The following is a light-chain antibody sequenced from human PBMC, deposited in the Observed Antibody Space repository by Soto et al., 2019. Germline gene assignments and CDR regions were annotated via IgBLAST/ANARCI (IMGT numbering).Light chain of an antibody. CDR1: SSDVGGYNY. V-gene: IGLV2-14*01. CDR2: EVS. J-gene: IGLJ3*02. CDR3: SSYTSSSTPWV. Sequence: QSALTQPASVSGSPGQSITISCTGTSSDVGGYNYVSWYQQHPGKAPKLMIYEVSNRPSGVSNRFSGSKSGNTASLTISWLQAEDEPDYYCSSYTSSSTPWVFGGGTKVTVL.